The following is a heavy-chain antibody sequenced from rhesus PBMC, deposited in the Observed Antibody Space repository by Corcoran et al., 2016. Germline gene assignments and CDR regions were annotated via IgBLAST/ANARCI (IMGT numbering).Heavy chain of an antibody. V-gene: IGHV4-165*01. D-gene: IGHD4-11*01. CDR2: MSGSTGIT. CDR3: ARDPDYDYQPGALDV. Sequence: QVQLQESGPGLVKPSETLSLTCAVSGGSFNGSSWGWIRQSPGKGLGWIGYMSGSTGITRYNPSLKSRVTISIDTSKSQFSLKMTSVTAADTAVYYCARDPDYDYQPGALDVWGRGLLVTVSS. J-gene: IGHJ5-2*02. CDR1: GGSFNGSS.